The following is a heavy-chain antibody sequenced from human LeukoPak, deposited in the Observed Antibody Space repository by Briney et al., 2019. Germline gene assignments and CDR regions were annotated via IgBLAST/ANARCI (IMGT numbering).Heavy chain of an antibody. J-gene: IGHJ4*02. CDR1: GGSISSSSYY. CDR3: ARLGHGGRPAANDY. V-gene: IGHV4-39*07. CDR2: IYYSGST. D-gene: IGHD4-23*01. Sequence: SETLSLTCTVSGGSISSSSYYWGWIRQPPGKGLEWIGSIYYSGSTYYNPSLKSRVTISVDTSKNQFSLKLSSVTAADTAVYYCARLGHGGRPAANDYWGQGTLVTVSS.